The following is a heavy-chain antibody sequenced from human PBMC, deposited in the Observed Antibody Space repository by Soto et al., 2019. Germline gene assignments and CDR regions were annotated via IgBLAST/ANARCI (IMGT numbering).Heavy chain of an antibody. CDR1: GFTFSSYA. CDR3: AKRNYGSEFDY. D-gene: IGHD3-10*01. Sequence: GSLRLSCAASGFTFSSYAMNWVLQAPGKGLEWVSVISGSGGSTYYADSVKGRFTISRDNSKNTLYLQMNSLRAEDTAVYYCAKRNYGSEFDYWGQGTLVTVSS. V-gene: IGHV3-23*01. CDR2: ISGSGGST. J-gene: IGHJ4*02.